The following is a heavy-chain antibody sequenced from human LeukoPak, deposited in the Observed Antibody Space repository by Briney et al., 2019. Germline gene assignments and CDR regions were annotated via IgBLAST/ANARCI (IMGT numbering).Heavy chain of an antibody. V-gene: IGHV4-30-4*01. J-gene: IGHJ4*02. CDR2: IYYSGST. CDR3: ARQLSSGWFGYFDY. CDR1: GGSISSGDYY. D-gene: IGHD6-19*01. Sequence: SETLSLTCTVSGGSISSGDYYWSWIRQPPGKGLEWIGYIYYSGSTYYNPSLKSRVTISVDTSKNQFSLKLSSVTAADTAVYYCARQLSSGWFGYFDYWGQGTLVTVSS.